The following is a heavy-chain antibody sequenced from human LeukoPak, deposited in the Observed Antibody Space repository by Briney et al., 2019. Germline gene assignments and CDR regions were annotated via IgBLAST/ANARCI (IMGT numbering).Heavy chain of an antibody. CDR2: ISYDGSNK. CDR1: GFIFSNFA. Sequence: PGGSLRLSCAASGFIFSNFAMTWVRQAPGKGLEWVAVISYDGSNKYYADSVKGRFTISRDNSKNTLYLQMNSLRAEDTAVYYCARDLRQSGWYTDYWGQGTLVTVSS. J-gene: IGHJ4*02. V-gene: IGHV3-30*01. CDR3: ARDLRQSGWYTDY. D-gene: IGHD6-19*01.